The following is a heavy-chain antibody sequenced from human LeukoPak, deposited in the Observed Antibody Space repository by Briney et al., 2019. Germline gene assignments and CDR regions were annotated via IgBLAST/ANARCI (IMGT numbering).Heavy chain of an antibody. CDR3: AREDMLAPLDY. CDR2: ISYDGSNK. CDR1: GFTFSSYA. D-gene: IGHD2-8*01. J-gene: IGHJ4*02. Sequence: GGSLRLSCAASGFTFSSYAMHWVRQAPGKGLEWVAVISYDGSNKYYADSVKGRFTISRDNSKNTLYLQMNSLRAEDTAVYYCAREDMLAPLDYWGQGTLVTVSS. V-gene: IGHV3-30*04.